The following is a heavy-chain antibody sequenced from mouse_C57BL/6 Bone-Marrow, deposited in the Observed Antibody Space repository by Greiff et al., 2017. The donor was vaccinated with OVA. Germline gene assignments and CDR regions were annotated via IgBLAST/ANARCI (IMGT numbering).Heavy chain of an antibody. D-gene: IGHD1-3*01. CDR2: IYPGSGST. CDR3: AIHNNNDD. J-gene: IGHJ2*01. CDR1: GYTFTGYW. V-gene: IGHV1-55*01. Sequence: QVQLQQSGAELVKPGASVKMSCKASGYTFTGYWIPWVKQRPGQGLEWIGDIYPGSGSTNYNEKFKSQATLTVDTSSSTAYMQLSSLTSEDSAVYYCAIHNNNDDWGQGTTLTVSS.